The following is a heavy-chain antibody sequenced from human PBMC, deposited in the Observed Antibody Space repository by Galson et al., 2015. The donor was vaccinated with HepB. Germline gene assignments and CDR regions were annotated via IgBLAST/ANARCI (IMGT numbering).Heavy chain of an antibody. V-gene: IGHV3-15*01. CDR2: IKSKTDGGTT. CDR3: TTVWGTAMVLDAFDI. Sequence: SLRLSCAASGFTFSNAWMSWVRQAPGKGLEWVGRIKSKTDGGTTDYAAPVKGRFTISRDDSKNTLYLQMNSLKTEDTAVYYCTTVWGTAMVLDAFDIWGQGTMVTVSS. CDR1: GFTFSNAW. D-gene: IGHD5-18*01. J-gene: IGHJ3*02.